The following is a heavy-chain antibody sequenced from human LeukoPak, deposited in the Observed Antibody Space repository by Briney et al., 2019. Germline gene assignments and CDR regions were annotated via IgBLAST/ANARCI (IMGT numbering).Heavy chain of an antibody. CDR2: INHSGST. CDR3: ARPNYYYGMDV. Sequence: SESLSLTCDVYGGSFSGYYWSWIRQPPGKGLEWIGEINHSGSTNYNPSLKSRVTISVDTSKNQFSLKLSSVTAADTAVYYCARPNYYYGMDVWGQGTTVTVSS. CDR1: GGSFSGYY. J-gene: IGHJ6*02. V-gene: IGHV4-34*01.